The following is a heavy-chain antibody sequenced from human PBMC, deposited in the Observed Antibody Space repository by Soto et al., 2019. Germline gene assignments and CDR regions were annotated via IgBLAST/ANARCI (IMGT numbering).Heavy chain of an antibody. CDR3: ARGQGNSGNAPLDL. CDR1: GYIFTTYA. V-gene: IGHV1-3*01. J-gene: IGHJ4*02. D-gene: IGHD5-12*01. CDR2: INAGNGNT. Sequence: QVRLVQSGAEVKKPGASVKVSCQASGYIFTTYAIHWVRQAPGQRLEWMGWINAGNGNTKYSQKFQGRVTITRDTYANTVYMELSSLTSEDTTLYYCARGQGNSGNAPLDLWGLGTLVTVSS.